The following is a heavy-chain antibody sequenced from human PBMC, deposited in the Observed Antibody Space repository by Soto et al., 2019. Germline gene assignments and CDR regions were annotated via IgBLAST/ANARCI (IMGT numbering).Heavy chain of an antibody. CDR1: GGTFSSYA. CDR2: IIPIFGTA. CDR3: ARINLAVAGNYWVYYYGMDV. J-gene: IGHJ6*01. V-gene: IGHV1-69*01. D-gene: IGHD6-19*01. Sequence: QVQLVQSGAEVKKPGSSVKVSCKASGGTFSSYAISWVRQAPGQGLEWMGGIIPIFGTANYAQKLQGRVTITADESTSPAYMQRRRLRVEDTAVYYCARINLAVAGNYWVYYYGMDVWGQGTTVTGSS.